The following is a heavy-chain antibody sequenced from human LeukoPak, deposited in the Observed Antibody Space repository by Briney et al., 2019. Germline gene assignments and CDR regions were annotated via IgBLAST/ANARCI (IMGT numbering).Heavy chain of an antibody. Sequence: GGSLRLSCAASGFTFSTYTMNWVRRAPGKGLEWVSSISSSSTYTYYADSVKGRFTISRDNAKNSLYLHLNSLRPEDTAVYYCARDEGTTEYYFDYWGQGTLVTVSS. CDR3: ARDEGTTEYYFDY. CDR1: GFTFSTYT. D-gene: IGHD4-17*01. CDR2: ISSSSTYT. V-gene: IGHV3-21*01. J-gene: IGHJ4*02.